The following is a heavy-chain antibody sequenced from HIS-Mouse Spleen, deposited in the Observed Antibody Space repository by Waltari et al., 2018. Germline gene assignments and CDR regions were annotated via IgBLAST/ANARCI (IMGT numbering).Heavy chain of an antibody. CDR2: IYYSGST. CDR3: AREIPYSSSWYDWYFDL. Sequence: QLQLQESGPGLVKPSETLSLTCTVSGGSISSSSYYWGWIRQPPGKGLEWIGSIYYSGSTYYHPSLRSRVTISVDTSKNQCSLKLSSVTAADTAVYYCAREIPYSSSWYDWYFDLWGRGTLVTVSS. J-gene: IGHJ2*01. D-gene: IGHD6-13*01. CDR1: GGSISSSSYY. V-gene: IGHV4-39*07.